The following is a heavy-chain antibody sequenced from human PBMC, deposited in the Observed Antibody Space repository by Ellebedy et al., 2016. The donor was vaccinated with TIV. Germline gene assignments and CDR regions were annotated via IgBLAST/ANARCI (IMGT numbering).Heavy chain of an antibody. Sequence: SVTVSCXASGGIFSKYAISWVRQAPGQGLEWMGGITPMFGTANYAQKFQGRVTITADQSTSTAYMELSSLRSEDTAMYYCARDCGVDTSGYYFFYWGQGTLVTVSS. V-gene: IGHV1-69*13. D-gene: IGHD3-22*01. CDR3: ARDCGVDTSGYYFFY. CDR2: ITPMFGTA. J-gene: IGHJ4*02. CDR1: GGIFSKYA.